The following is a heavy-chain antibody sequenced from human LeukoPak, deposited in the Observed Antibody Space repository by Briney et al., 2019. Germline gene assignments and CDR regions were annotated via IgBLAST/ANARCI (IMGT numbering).Heavy chain of an antibody. CDR1: GGSISSGSYY. Sequence: PSETLSLTCTVSGGSISSGSYYWSWIRQPAGKGLEWIGRIYTSGSTNYNPSLKSRVTISVDTSKNQFSLKLSSVTAADTAVCYCARAYYDFWSSFDYWGQGTLVTVSS. V-gene: IGHV4-61*02. J-gene: IGHJ4*02. CDR3: ARAYYDFWSSFDY. CDR2: IYTSGST. D-gene: IGHD3-3*01.